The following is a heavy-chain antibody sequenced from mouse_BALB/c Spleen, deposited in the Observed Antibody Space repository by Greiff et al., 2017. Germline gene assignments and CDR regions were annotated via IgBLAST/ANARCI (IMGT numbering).Heavy chain of an antibody. CDR1: GFTFSSFG. D-gene: IGHD1-1*01. J-gene: IGHJ4*01. Sequence: EVQLVESGGDLVKPGGSLKLSCAASGFTFSSFGMHWVRQAPEKGLEWVAYISSGSSTIYYADTVKGRFTISRDNPKNTLFLQMTSLRSEDTAMYYCASHYGEGAMDYWGQGTSVTVSS. CDR2: ISSGSSTI. CDR3: ASHYGEGAMDY. V-gene: IGHV5-17*02.